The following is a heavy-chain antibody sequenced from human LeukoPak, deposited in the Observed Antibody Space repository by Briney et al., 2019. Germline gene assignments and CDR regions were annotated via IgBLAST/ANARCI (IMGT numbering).Heavy chain of an antibody. CDR2: IKEDGSDK. V-gene: IGHV3-7*01. D-gene: IGHD5-12*01. Sequence: PGGSLRLSCAASGFTFSTYWVRWVRQAPGKGLEWVASIKEDGSDKYYVDSVKGRFSISRDNAKNSLYLQMNSLRTEDTAVYYCAKGGHFNFDYWGQGTLVTVSS. J-gene: IGHJ4*02. CDR1: GFTFSTYW. CDR3: AKGGHFNFDY.